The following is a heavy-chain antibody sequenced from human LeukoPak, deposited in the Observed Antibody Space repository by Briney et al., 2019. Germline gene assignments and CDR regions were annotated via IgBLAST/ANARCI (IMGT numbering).Heavy chain of an antibody. Sequence: PSETLSLTCTVSGGSISTYYWSWIRQPPGKGLEWIGYVYYSGSTNYNPSLKSRVTISVDTSKNQFSLKLSSVTAADTAVYYCARSWSYGDYVDVWSFDSWGQGTLVTVSS. V-gene: IGHV4-59*08. CDR2: VYYSGST. D-gene: IGHD4-17*01. CDR1: GGSISTYY. J-gene: IGHJ5*01. CDR3: ARSWSYGDYVDVWSFDS.